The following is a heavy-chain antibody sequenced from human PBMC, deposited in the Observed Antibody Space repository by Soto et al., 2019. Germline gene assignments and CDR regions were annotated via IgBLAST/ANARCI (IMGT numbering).Heavy chain of an antibody. CDR1: GGSFSGYY. V-gene: IGHV4-34*01. J-gene: IGHJ5*02. D-gene: IGHD6-13*01. CDR2: INHSGST. CDR3: ARHGSGYEDSSSWYQNNWFDP. Sequence: SETLSLTCAVYGGSFSGYYWSWIRQPPGKGLEWIGEINHSGSTNYNPSLKSRVTISVDTSKNQFSLKLSSVTAADTAVYYCARHGSGYEDSSSWYQNNWFDPWGQGTLVTVSS.